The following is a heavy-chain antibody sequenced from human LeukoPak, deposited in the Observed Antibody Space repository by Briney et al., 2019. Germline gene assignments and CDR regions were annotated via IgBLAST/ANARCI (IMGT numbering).Heavy chain of an antibody. CDR3: ARATMITFGGVTSSNWFDP. D-gene: IGHD3-16*01. J-gene: IGHJ5*02. CDR1: GYTFTGYY. V-gene: IGHV1-2*02. Sequence: GASVKVSCKASGYTFTGYYMHWVRQAPGQGLEWMGWINPNSGGTNYAQKFQGRVTMTRDTSISTAYMELSRLRSDDTAVYYCARATMITFGGVTSSNWFDPWGQGTLVTVSS. CDR2: INPNSGGT.